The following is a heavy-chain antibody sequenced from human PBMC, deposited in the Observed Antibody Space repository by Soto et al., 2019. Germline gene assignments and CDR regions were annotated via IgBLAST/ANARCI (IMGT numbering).Heavy chain of an antibody. V-gene: IGHV3-23*01. Sequence: GSLRLSCAVSGLTFSSYAMNWVRQAPGKGLEWVSGISDSGGSRYYVDSVKGRFTISRDNSKNTLSLQMNSLRAEDTATYYCAKGSGFDFWGQGTMVTVSS. CDR2: ISDSGGSR. CDR1: GLTFSSYA. CDR3: AKGSGFDF. D-gene: IGHD3-3*01. J-gene: IGHJ3*01.